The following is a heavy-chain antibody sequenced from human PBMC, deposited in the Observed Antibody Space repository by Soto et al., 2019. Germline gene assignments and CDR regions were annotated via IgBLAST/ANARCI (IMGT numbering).Heavy chain of an antibody. V-gene: IGHV3-33*01. CDR3: ARGGYCSGGSCYYLNGMDV. D-gene: IGHD2-15*01. CDR1: GFTFSSYG. Sequence: HPGGSLRLSCAASGFTFSSYGMHWVRQAPGKGLEWVAVIWYDGSNKYYADSVKGRFTISRDNSKNTLYLQMNSLRAEDTAVYYCARGGYCSGGSCYYLNGMDVWGQGTPVTVS. J-gene: IGHJ6*02. CDR2: IWYDGSNK.